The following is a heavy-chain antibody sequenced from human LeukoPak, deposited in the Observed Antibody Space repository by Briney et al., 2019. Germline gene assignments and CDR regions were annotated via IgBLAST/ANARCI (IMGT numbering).Heavy chain of an antibody. CDR2: IHSGGST. CDR1: GFTFRNYW. V-gene: IGHV3-66*01. Sequence: GGSLRLSCAAAGFTFRNYWMGWVRQAQGKGLEWVSVIHSGGSTYYADSVKGRFTTSRDNSKNTLYLQMNSLRAEDTAVYYCARDPMNWGQGTLVTVSS. J-gene: IGHJ4*02. CDR3: ARDPMN.